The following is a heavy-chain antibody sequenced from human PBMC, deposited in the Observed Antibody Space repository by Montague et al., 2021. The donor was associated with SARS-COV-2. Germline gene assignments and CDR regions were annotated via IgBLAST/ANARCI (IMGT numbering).Heavy chain of an antibody. Sequence: TLSLTCTVSGDSITSGGYFWNWIRQHPGKGLEYIGAISYSRSTYYKPSLTSRVSISMDTSKNAFSLSLHSVTAADTAVCFCAASGRRGYSNLFHHCGRGSLVTVSS. CDR3: AASGRRGYSNLFHH. CDR2: ISYSRST. V-gene: IGHV4-31*03. D-gene: IGHD4-11*01. CDR1: GDSITSGGYF. J-gene: IGHJ4*02.